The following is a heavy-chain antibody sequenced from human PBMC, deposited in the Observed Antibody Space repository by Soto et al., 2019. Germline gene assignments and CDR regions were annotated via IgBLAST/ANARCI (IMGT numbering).Heavy chain of an antibody. D-gene: IGHD1-1*01. V-gene: IGHV1-46*01. CDR3: ARISNSLPDY. J-gene: IGHJ4*02. CDR2: INPGRGST. CDR1: GYTFTSYA. Sequence: GASVKVSCKASGYTFTSYAMHWVRQAPGQRLEWMGIINPGRGSTTYAHKFRGRVTMTRDTSTSTVYMELDSLRSDDTAVYFCARISNSLPDYWGQGTLVTVSS.